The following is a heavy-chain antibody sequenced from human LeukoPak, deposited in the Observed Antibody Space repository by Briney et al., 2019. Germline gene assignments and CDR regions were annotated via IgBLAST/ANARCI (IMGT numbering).Heavy chain of an antibody. CDR3: ARGRVVVTFDY. D-gene: IGHD3-22*01. V-gene: IGHV4-34*01. CDR1: GGSFSGYH. CDR2: INHSGST. Sequence: SETLSLTCAVYGGSFSGYHWSWIRQPPGKGLEWIGEINHSGSTNYNPSLKSRVTISVDTSKNQFSLKLSSVTAADTAVYYCARGRVVVTFDYWGQGTLVTVSS. J-gene: IGHJ4*02.